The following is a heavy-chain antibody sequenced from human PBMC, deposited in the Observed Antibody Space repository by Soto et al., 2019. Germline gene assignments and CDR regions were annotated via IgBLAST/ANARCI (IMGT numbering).Heavy chain of an antibody. Sequence: SETLSLTCFVSGYSITASGYYWSWIRHHPGKGLEWVGSFYSSGSIIYNPSLRSQVSISGDTSSNPFSMSLTFVTAADTARYYCARMYSSGSGWFHPWGQGTLVTVSS. CDR3: ARMYSSGSGWFHP. V-gene: IGHV4-39*07. J-gene: IGHJ5*02. CDR1: GYSITASGYY. D-gene: IGHD6-19*01. CDR2: FYSSGSI.